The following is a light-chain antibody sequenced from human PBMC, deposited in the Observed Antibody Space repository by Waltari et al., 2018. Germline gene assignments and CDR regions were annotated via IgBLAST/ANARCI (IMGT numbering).Light chain of an antibody. CDR1: TSNIGTTY. V-gene: IGLV1-51*02. CDR3: GTWDNTLSAV. CDR2: GKD. Sequence: QSVLTQPPSVSAAPGQKVTISCSGSTSNIGTTYVSWYQQFPGAAPKVHIYGKDKRATRHPGRLSGSQSGTSATLDITGLQTGDEADYYCGTWDNTLSAVFGGGTKVTVL. J-gene: IGLJ2*01.